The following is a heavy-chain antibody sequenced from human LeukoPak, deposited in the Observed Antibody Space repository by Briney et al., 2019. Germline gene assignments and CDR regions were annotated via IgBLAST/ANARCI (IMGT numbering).Heavy chain of an antibody. CDR1: GYSFSNHE. CDR3: ARDRPRSDSYYVFDY. CDR2: INSGGTTK. D-gene: IGHD3-10*01. V-gene: IGHV3-48*03. J-gene: IGHJ4*02. Sequence: GGSLRLSCGASGYSFSNHEMNWVRQAPGKGLEWLSYINSGGTTKYYADSVKGRFTISRDNAKNSLYLQMNSLRADDTAVYYCARDRPRSDSYYVFDYWGQGNLVIVSS.